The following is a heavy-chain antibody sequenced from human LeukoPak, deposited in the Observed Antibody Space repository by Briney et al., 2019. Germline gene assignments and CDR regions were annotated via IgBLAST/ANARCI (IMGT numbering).Heavy chain of an antibody. J-gene: IGHJ3*02. CDR1: GFTFRSSV. V-gene: IGHV3-23*01. CDR3: AKKSFSTGLFDI. Sequence: GGSLRLSCAASGFTFRSSVMSWVRQAPGRGLEWVSSVGGSDDTSTYAGSVTGRFTISRDNSKTSVYLQMNNLGVEDTAIYYWAKKSFSTGLFDIWGPGTRVTVSS. D-gene: IGHD3/OR15-3a*01. CDR2: VGGSDDTS.